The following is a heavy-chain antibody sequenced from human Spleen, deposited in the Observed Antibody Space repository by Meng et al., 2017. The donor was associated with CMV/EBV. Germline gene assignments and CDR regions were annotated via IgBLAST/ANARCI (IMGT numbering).Heavy chain of an antibody. CDR2: IYISGDT. V-gene: IGHV4-4*07. J-gene: IGHJ4*02. D-gene: IGHD1-26*01. CDR3: ATGSGDFDH. Sequence: QVQSQVSGPGLVKPSETLSLTCSVSGVPMNNFYWSWIRQPAGKGLEWIGRIYISGDTNYNPSLKSRVTISKDTSKNQISLRLTSVTAADTAVYYCATGSGDFDHWGRGTLVTVSS. CDR1: GVPMNNFY.